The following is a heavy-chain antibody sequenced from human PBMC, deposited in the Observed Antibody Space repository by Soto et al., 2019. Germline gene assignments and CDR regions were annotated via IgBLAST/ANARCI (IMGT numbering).Heavy chain of an antibody. J-gene: IGHJ5*02. CDR1: GGSVNGYY. Sequence: SETLSLTCAVYGGSVNGYYWNWIRQPPGKGLEWIGEINHTGGTHYNPSLKSRATMSVDTSKNQFSLRLSSVTAADTAIYYCATRITVFGLLIPLFDPWGQGTQVTVSS. CDR2: INHTGGT. D-gene: IGHD3-3*01. V-gene: IGHV4-34*01. CDR3: ATRITVFGLLIPLFDP.